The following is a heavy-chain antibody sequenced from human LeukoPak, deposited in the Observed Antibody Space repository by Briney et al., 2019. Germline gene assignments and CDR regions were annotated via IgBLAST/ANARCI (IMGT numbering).Heavy chain of an antibody. CDR3: TNLPA. CDR1: GFTFDDYA. Sequence: PGGSLRLSCAASGFTFDDYAMHWVRLAPGKGLEWVSGITWNSNNIGYADSVKGRFTISRDNAKNSLYLQMNSLRAEDTALYYCTNLPAWGQGTLATVSS. J-gene: IGHJ5*02. CDR2: ITWNSNNI. V-gene: IGHV3-9*01.